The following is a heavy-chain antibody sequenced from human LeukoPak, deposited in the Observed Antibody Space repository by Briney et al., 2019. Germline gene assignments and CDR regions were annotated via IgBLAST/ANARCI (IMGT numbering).Heavy chain of an antibody. J-gene: IGHJ4*02. CDR3: AASRASSGTYYYLVNY. D-gene: IGHD3-10*01. Sequence: SETLSLTCAVYGGSFSGYYWSWIRQPPGKGLEWIGEINHSGSTNYNPSLKSRVTMSVDTSKNQFSLKLSSVTAADTAVYYCAASRASSGTYYYLVNYWGQGTLVTVSS. V-gene: IGHV4-34*01. CDR2: INHSGST. CDR1: GGSFSGYY.